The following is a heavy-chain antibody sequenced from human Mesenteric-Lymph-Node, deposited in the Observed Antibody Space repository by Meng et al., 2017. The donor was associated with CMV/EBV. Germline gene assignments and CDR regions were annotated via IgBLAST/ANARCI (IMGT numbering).Heavy chain of an antibody. V-gene: IGHV1-18*01. D-gene: IGHD4-17*01. Sequence: ASVKVSCKASGYTFTSYGISWVRQAPGQALEWMGWMSAYNGNTNYAQKFQGRVTMTMDTSTTTAYMELRSLRSDDTAVYFCARLDGAYSWYFNFWGRGTLVTVSS. CDR1: GYTFTSYG. CDR2: MSAYNGNT. CDR3: ARLDGAYSWYFNF. J-gene: IGHJ2*01.